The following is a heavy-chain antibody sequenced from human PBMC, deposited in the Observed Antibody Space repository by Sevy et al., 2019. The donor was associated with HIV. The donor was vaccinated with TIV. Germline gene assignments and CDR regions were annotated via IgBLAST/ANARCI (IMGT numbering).Heavy chain of an antibody. CDR1: GFTFSDYY. D-gene: IGHD6-19*01. J-gene: IGHJ6*03. CDR3: ARARPGAVARGYYYMDV. V-gene: IGHV3-11*01. CDR2: ISSSGSTI. Sequence: LGGSLRLSCAASGFTFSDYYMSWIRQAPGKGLEWVSYISSSGSTIYYADSVKGRFTISRDNAKNSLYLQMNSLRAEDTAGYYCARARPGAVARGYYYMDVWGKGTTVTISS.